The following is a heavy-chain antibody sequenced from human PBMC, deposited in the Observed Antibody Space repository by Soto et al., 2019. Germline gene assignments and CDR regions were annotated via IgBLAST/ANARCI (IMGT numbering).Heavy chain of an antibody. CDR1: GFTFSSYA. V-gene: IGHV3-23*01. CDR3: ARVRFGELV. CDR2: IGVGGGDR. Sequence: EVQLLESGGGLVQPGGSLRLSCAASGFTFSSYAMSWDRQAPGKGLEWVSIIGVGGGDRYYPESVKGRCTISRDNSRYTLHLEMNSLRDEDTAVYYCARVRFGELVWGQGTLVTVSS. D-gene: IGHD3-10*01. J-gene: IGHJ4*02.